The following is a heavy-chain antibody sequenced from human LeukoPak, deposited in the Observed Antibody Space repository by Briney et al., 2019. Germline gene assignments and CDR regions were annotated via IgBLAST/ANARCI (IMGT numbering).Heavy chain of an antibody. Sequence: EASVKVSCKASGCTFTSYYMHWVRQAPGQGLEWMGIINPSGGSTSYAQKFQGRVTMTRDTSTSTVYMELSSLRSEDTAVYYCAKGDCSGGSCPGVDYWGQGTLVTVSS. V-gene: IGHV1-46*01. J-gene: IGHJ4*02. CDR1: GCTFTSYY. D-gene: IGHD2-15*01. CDR3: AKGDCSGGSCPGVDY. CDR2: INPSGGST.